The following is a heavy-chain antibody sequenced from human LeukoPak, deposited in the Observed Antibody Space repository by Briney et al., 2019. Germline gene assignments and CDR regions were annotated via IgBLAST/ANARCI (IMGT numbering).Heavy chain of an antibody. CDR3: AKGETYYDILTGSIWRYYYMDV. V-gene: IGHV3-23*01. Sequence: PGGSLRLSCAASGFTFSDYYMSWIRQAPGKGLEWVSAISGSGGSTYYADSVKGRFTISRDNSKNTLYPQMNSLRAEDTAVYYCAKGETYYDILTGSIWRYYYMDVWGKGTTVTVSS. J-gene: IGHJ6*03. D-gene: IGHD3-9*01. CDR2: ISGSGGST. CDR1: GFTFSDYY.